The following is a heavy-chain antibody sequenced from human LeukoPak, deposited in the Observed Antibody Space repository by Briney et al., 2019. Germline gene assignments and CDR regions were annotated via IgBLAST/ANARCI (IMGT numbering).Heavy chain of an antibody. CDR3: AKVEDIVVVPAAMSGTF. Sequence: SETLSLTCTVSGGSISSGSDYWSWIRQPAGKGLEWIGRIYTSGSTNYNPSLKSRVTISVDTSKNQFSLKLSSVTAADTAVYYCAKVEDIVVVPAAMSGTFWGQGTLVTVSS. V-gene: IGHV4-61*02. CDR1: GGSISSGSDY. D-gene: IGHD2-2*01. CDR2: IYTSGST. J-gene: IGHJ4*02.